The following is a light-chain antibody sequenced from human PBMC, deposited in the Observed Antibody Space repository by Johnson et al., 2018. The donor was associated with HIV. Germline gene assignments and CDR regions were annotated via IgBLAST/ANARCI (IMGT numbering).Light chain of an antibody. CDR2: RNH. J-gene: IGLJ1*01. Sequence: QSVLTQPPSVSVAPGQKVTISCSGSTSNIGSNTVSWYQQLPGTAPKLLIYRNHQRPSGVPARISGSKSGTSASLAIHGTQAEAEADSYCAAWDDCLNGSSVFVAGTKVTVL. CDR3: AAWDDCLNGSSV. CDR1: TSNIGSNT. V-gene: IGLV1-44*01.